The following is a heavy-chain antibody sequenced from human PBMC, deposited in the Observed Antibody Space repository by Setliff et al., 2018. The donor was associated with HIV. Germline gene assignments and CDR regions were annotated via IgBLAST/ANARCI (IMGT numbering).Heavy chain of an antibody. J-gene: IGHJ1*01. D-gene: IGHD4-17*01. V-gene: IGHV4-39*07. Sequence: PSETLSLTWTVSGGSISSSSYYWGWIRQPPGKGLEWIASIYQSGSTYYNPSLKSRVIISIDTSKNQFSLKLSSVTAADTAVYYCARHVKNYGDYVPLHFNHWGQGTLVTVSS. CDR3: ARHVKNYGDYVPLHFNH. CDR1: GGSISSSSYY. CDR2: IYQSGST.